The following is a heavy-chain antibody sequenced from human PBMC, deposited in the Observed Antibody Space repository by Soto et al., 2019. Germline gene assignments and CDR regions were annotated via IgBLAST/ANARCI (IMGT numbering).Heavy chain of an antibody. V-gene: IGHV3-11*01. CDR1: GFTFSDYY. CDR3: ARDRKTYYDILTGPNWFDP. D-gene: IGHD3-9*01. J-gene: IGHJ5*02. CDR2: ISSSGSTI. Sequence: GGSLRLSCAASGFTFSDYYMSWIRQAPGKGLDWVSYISSSGSTIYYADSVKGRFTISRDNAKNSLYLQMNSLRAEDTAVYYCARDRKTYYDILTGPNWFDPWGQGTLVTVSS.